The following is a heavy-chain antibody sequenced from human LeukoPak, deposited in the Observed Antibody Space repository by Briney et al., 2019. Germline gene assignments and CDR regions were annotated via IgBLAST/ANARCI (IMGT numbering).Heavy chain of an antibody. CDR1: GFNFSIYA. CDR2: ISASGATT. Sequence: GGSLRLSCAASGFNFSIYAMSWVRQAPGRGLQWVSGISASGATTYYADSLKGRFTVSRDISKNTLYLQTNSLRAEDTAIYYCAKVRKGVGAFDLWGQGTMVTVSS. D-gene: IGHD3-16*01. V-gene: IGHV3-23*01. CDR3: AKVRKGVGAFDL. J-gene: IGHJ3*01.